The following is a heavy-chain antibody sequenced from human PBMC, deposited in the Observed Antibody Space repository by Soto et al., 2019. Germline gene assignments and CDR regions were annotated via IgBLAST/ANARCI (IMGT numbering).Heavy chain of an antibody. J-gene: IGHJ4*02. V-gene: IGHV3-74*01. CDR1: GFTFSSYW. CDR2: INSDGSST. D-gene: IGHD2-15*01. CDR3: VRTSLVVAAATREDY. Sequence: EVQLVESGGGLVQSGGSLRLSCAASGFTFSSYWMHWVRQAPGKGLAWVSRINSDGSSTSYADSVKGRFTISRDNAKNTLYLQMNSLRAEDTAVYYCVRTSLVVAAATREDYWGQGTLVSVSS.